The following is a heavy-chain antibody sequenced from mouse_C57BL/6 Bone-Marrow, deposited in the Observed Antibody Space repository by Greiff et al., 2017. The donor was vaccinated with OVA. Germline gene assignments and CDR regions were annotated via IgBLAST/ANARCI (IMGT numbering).Heavy chain of an antibody. J-gene: IGHJ1*03. CDR2: ISYDGSN. V-gene: IGHV3-6*01. CDR1: GYSITRGYY. Sequence: EVHLVESGPGLVKPSQSLSLTCSVTGYSITRGYYWNWIRQFPGNKLEWMGYISYDGSNNYNPSLKNRISITRDTSKNQFFLKLNSVTTEDTATYYCAREGIYYGSSYGYFDVWGTGTTVTVSS. D-gene: IGHD1-1*01. CDR3: AREGIYYGSSYGYFDV.